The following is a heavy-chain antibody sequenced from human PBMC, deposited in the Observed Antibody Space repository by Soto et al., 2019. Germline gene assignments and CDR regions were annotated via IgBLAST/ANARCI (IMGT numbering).Heavy chain of an antibody. J-gene: IGHJ6*02. CDR3: AREEQIVVVVAATPDYYYYGMDV. Sequence: SQSVSLTCAISVDSVSSNSAAWNWIRQSPSRGLEWLGRIYYRSKWYNDYAVSVKRRITINPDTSKNQFSLQLNSVTPEDTAVYYCAREEQIVVVVAATPDYYYYGMDVWGQGTTVTVSS. CDR2: IYYRSKWYN. V-gene: IGHV6-1*01. CDR1: VDSVSSNSAA. D-gene: IGHD2-15*01.